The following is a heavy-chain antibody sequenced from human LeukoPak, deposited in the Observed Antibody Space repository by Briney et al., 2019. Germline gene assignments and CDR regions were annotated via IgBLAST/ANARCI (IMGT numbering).Heavy chain of an antibody. CDR3: AKDGSAYYYDSSAYFDY. J-gene: IGHJ4*02. Sequence: GGSPRLSCAASGFTFSSYAMSWVRQAPGKGLEWVSAISGSGGSTYYADSVKGRFTISRDNSKNTLYLQMNSLRAEDTAVYYCAKDGSAYYYDSSAYFDYWGQGTLVTVSS. D-gene: IGHD3-22*01. CDR2: ISGSGGST. V-gene: IGHV3-23*01. CDR1: GFTFSSYA.